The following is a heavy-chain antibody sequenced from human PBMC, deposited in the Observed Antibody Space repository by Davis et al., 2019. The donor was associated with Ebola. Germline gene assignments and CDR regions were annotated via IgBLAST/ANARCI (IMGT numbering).Heavy chain of an antibody. J-gene: IGHJ6*03. V-gene: IGHV3-21*06. CDR1: GFTFSTYS. CDR3: VRDGVSLSNDYYYMDV. Sequence: PGGSLTLSCEASGFTFSTYSMSWVRQAPGNGLEWVSSINRGEAYRKYATSVTGRFTISRDKAKSFLFLHMTSLRGDDTAVYYCVRDGVSLSNDYYYMDVWGKGTTVTVSS. D-gene: IGHD2-8*01. CDR2: INRGEAYR.